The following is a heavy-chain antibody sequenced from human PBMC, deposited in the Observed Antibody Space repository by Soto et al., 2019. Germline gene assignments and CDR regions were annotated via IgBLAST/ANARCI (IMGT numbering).Heavy chain of an antibody. D-gene: IGHD5-12*01. CDR2: INTGNGNT. Sequence: QVQLVQSGAEVKKPGASVNVSCKASGITYTTYAIHWVRQAPGQGLEWMGWINTGNGNTRYSQRFQGRVTLTTDTSASTAYMDLSSLTSEDTAVYYCARAISGYVTWGQGTLITVSS. CDR3: ARAISGYVT. V-gene: IGHV1-3*04. J-gene: IGHJ5*02. CDR1: GITYTTYA.